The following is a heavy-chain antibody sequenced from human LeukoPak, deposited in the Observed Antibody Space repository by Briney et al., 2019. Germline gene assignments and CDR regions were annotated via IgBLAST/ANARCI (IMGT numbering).Heavy chain of an antibody. Sequence: SGGTLRLSCAASGFTFSDYYMSWVRQAPGKGLEWVSSISSSSSYIYYADSVKGRFTISRDNAKNSLYLQMNSLRAEDTAVYYCARGFGSGSYYEYNWFDPWGQGTLVTVSS. CDR1: GFTFSDYY. J-gene: IGHJ5*02. D-gene: IGHD1-26*01. CDR3: ARGFGSGSYYEYNWFDP. V-gene: IGHV3-21*01. CDR2: ISSSSSYI.